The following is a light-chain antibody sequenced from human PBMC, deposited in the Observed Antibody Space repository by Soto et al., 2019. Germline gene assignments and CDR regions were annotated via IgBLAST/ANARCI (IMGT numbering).Light chain of an antibody. V-gene: IGKV1-5*03. CDR3: QRYNNLWT. J-gene: IGKJ1*01. CDR2: KAS. CDR1: QSISRW. Sequence: DIQMTQSPSTLSASVGDRVTITCRASQSISRWLAWYQQRPGKAPKLLIYKASTLESGVPSRFSGRGSGTEFTLTIDSLQPDDFAIYYCQRYNNLWTFGQGTKVEIK.